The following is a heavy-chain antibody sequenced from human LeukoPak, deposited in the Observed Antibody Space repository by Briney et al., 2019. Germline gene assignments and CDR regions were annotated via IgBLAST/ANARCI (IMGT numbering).Heavy chain of an antibody. CDR2: IYSGGNT. J-gene: IGHJ4*02. CDR1: GFTVSSTY. CDR3: ARDRSGDSTAYYTDY. Sequence: GGSLRLSCAASGFTVSSTYMTWVRQAPGKGLEWVSLIYSGGNTIYADSVKGRFTISRDNSKNTVYLQMNSLRAEDTAVYYCARDRSGDSTAYYTDYWGQGTLVTVSS. V-gene: IGHV3-66*01. D-gene: IGHD3-22*01.